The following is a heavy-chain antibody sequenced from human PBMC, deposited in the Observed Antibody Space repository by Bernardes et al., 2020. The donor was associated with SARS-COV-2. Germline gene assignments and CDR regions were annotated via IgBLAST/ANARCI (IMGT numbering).Heavy chain of an antibody. J-gene: IGHJ4*02. CDR3: ANALNYYDSSGYSYYFDY. CDR1: GFTFGDYA. V-gene: IGHV3-9*01. D-gene: IGHD3-22*01. Sequence: SLRLSCAASGFTFGDYAMHWVRQAPGKGLEWVSGISWNSGSIGYADSVKGRFTISRDNAKNSLYLQMNSLRAEDTALYYCANALNYYDSSGYSYYFDYWGQGTLVTVSS. CDR2: ISWNSGSI.